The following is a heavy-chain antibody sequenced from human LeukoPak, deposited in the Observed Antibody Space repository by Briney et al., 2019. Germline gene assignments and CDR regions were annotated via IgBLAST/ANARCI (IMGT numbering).Heavy chain of an antibody. D-gene: IGHD2-15*01. J-gene: IGHJ3*02. CDR3: AREPDIVVVVAATDAFDI. Sequence: GGSLRLSCAASGFTFSSNSMNWVRQAPGKGLEWVSSISSSSSYIYYADSVKGRLTISRDNAKNSLYLQMNSLRAEDTAVYYCAREPDIVVVVAATDAFDIWGQGTMVTVSS. CDR2: ISSSSSYI. CDR1: GFTFSSNS. V-gene: IGHV3-21*01.